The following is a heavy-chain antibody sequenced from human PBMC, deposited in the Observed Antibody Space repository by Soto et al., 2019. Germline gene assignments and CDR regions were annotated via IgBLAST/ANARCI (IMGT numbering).Heavy chain of an antibody. V-gene: IGHV3-33*01. Sequence: XGSLRLSCAASGFTFSSYGMHWVRQAPGKGLEWVAVIWYDGSNKYYADSVKGRFTISRDNSKNTLYLQMNSLRAEDTAVYYCARGPAKWYYDFWSGYDFDYWGQGPLVTVSS. CDR2: IWYDGSNK. J-gene: IGHJ4*02. D-gene: IGHD3-3*01. CDR1: GFTFSSYG. CDR3: ARGPAKWYYDFWSGYDFDY.